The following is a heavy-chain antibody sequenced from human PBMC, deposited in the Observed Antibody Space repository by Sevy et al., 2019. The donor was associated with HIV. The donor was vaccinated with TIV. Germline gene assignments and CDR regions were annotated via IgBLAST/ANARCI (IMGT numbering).Heavy chain of an antibody. Sequence: SQTLSLTFAISGDSVSTNSAAWNWIRQSPSRGLEWLGRTYYRSKWFNEYAVPVKSRIIINPDTSKNQLSLQLNSVTPEDTAVYYCARESGTISAGTERYFDLWGRGTLVTVSS. V-gene: IGHV6-1*01. D-gene: IGHD6-13*01. CDR1: GDSVSTNSAA. J-gene: IGHJ2*01. CDR3: ARESGTISAGTERYFDL. CDR2: TYYRSKWFN.